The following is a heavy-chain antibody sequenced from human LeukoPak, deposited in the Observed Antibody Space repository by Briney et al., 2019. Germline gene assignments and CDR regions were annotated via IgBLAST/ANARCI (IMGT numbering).Heavy chain of an antibody. Sequence: PGGSLRLSCAASGFSFSSYWIHWVRQAPGKGLVWVSRINSDGSITTYADSVKGRFTISRDNAKNTLYLQMNSLRAEDTALYYCTRGRSSGWYSAAFDLWGQGTMVTVSS. D-gene: IGHD6-19*01. CDR3: TRGRSSGWYSAAFDL. CDR2: INSDGSIT. J-gene: IGHJ3*01. V-gene: IGHV3-74*01. CDR1: GFSFSSYW.